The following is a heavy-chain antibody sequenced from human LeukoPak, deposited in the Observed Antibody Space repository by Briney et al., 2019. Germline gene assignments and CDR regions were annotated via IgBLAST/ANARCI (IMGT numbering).Heavy chain of an antibody. D-gene: IGHD3-22*01. J-gene: IGHJ4*02. CDR1: GGSISSSSYY. CDR3: ASLNYYDSSGYYYDY. V-gene: IGHV4-39*07. CDR2: IYYSGST. Sequence: SETLSLTCTVSGGSISSSSYYWGWIRQPPGKGLEWIGSIYYSGSTYYNPSLKSRVTISVDTSKNQFSLKLSSVTAADTAVYYCASLNYYDSSGYYYDYWGQGTLVTVSS.